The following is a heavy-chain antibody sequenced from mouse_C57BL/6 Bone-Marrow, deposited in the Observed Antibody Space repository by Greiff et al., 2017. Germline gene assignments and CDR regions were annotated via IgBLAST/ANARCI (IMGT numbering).Heavy chain of an antibody. V-gene: IGHV14-2*01. CDR3: TSSLIYHCTTY. CDR2: IDPEDGET. D-gene: IGHD1-1*01. Sequence: EVKLMESGAELVKPGASVTLSCTASGFNIKDYYINWVKQRTEQGLEWIGRIDPEDGETKYSPKFQDKDTITSDTSSNTAYLPLSSLTSEDTSVYYCTSSLIYHCTTYWRQGTTLTASS. CDR1: GFNIKDYY. J-gene: IGHJ2*01.